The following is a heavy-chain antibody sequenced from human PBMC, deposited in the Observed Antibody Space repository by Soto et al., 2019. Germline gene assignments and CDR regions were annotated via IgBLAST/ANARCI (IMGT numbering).Heavy chain of an antibody. J-gene: IGHJ4*01. CDR3: AREEIAAYFNV. CDR2: VSKDGTKK. CDR1: GFTFSNYP. Sequence: QVQLVESGGGVVQPGKSLILSCAASGFTFSNYPVHWVRRTPGRGLEWVALVSKDGTKKYYADSVKGRFTISRDNSKNTLYMEMSSLRDEDTAVYYCAREEIAAYFNVWGHGTLVTVSS. D-gene: IGHD6-13*01. V-gene: IGHV3-30-3*01.